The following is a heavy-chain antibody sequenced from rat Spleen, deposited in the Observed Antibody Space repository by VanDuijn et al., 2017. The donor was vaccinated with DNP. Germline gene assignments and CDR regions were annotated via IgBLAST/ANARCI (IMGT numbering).Heavy chain of an antibody. D-gene: IGHD5-1*01. J-gene: IGHJ1*01. CDR2: ITSSGGST. V-gene: IGHV5-31*01. CDR3: ARGSGTYYWYFDF. CDR1: GFTFNKYW. Sequence: EVQLVESGGDLVQPGRSLKLSCVASGFTFNKYWMTWIRQVPGKELEWVAAITSSGGSTYYPDSVKGRFTISRDNAKNTLYLQMNSLRSEDTATYYCARGSGTYYWYFDFWGPGTMVTVSS.